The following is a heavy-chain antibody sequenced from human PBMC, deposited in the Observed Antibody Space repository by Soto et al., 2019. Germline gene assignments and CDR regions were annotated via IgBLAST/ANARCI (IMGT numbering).Heavy chain of an antibody. CDR2: IIPIFGTA. J-gene: IGHJ4*02. D-gene: IGHD1-26*01. CDR1: GGTFSSYA. CDR3: ARDSGGSYLFDY. Sequence: ASVKVSCKASGGTFSSYAISWVRQAPGQGLEWMGGIIPIFGTANYAQKFQGRVTITADESTSTAYMELSSLRSEDTAVYYCARDSGGSYLFDYWGRGTLVTVSS. V-gene: IGHV1-69*13.